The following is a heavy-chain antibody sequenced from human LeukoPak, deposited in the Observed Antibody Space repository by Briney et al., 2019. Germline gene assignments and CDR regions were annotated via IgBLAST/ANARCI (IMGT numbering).Heavy chain of an antibody. CDR3: ANHRTPDRYHWNYFDY. Sequence: GGSLRLSCAASGFTFSSYGMHWVRQAPGKGLEWVAVISNDGSKIYYADSVIGRFTISRDDSKNTLYLQMNSLRAGDTAIYYCANHRTPDRYHWNYFDYWGQGTLVTVSS. V-gene: IGHV3-30*18. D-gene: IGHD1-20*01. CDR2: ISNDGSKI. CDR1: GFTFSSYG. J-gene: IGHJ4*02.